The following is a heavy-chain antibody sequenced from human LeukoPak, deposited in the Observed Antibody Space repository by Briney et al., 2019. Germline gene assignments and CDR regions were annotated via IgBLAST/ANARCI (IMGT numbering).Heavy chain of an antibody. CDR2: ISGGGGSK. Sequence: PGGSLRLSCAASGFTFSSYAMNWVRQAPGKGLEWVSTISGGGGSKYYAASVKGRFTISRDNSKNTLYLQMNSLRAEDTAVYYCARAGYCSSTSCYAGLDYWGQGTLVTVSS. CDR3: ARAGYCSSTSCYAGLDY. V-gene: IGHV3-23*01. CDR1: GFTFSSYA. D-gene: IGHD2-2*01. J-gene: IGHJ4*02.